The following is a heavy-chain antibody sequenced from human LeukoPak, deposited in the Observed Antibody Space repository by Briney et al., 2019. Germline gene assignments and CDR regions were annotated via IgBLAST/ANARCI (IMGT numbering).Heavy chain of an antibody. V-gene: IGHV3-30*18. D-gene: IGHD6-19*01. Sequence: GGSLRLSCAASGFTFSSYGMHWVRQAPGKGLEWVAVISYDGSNKYYADSVKGRFTISRDNSKNTLYLQMNSLRAEDTAVYYCAKAGQWLSRRAFDIWGQGTMVTVSS. CDR2: ISYDGSNK. J-gene: IGHJ3*02. CDR3: AKAGQWLSRRAFDI. CDR1: GFTFSSYG.